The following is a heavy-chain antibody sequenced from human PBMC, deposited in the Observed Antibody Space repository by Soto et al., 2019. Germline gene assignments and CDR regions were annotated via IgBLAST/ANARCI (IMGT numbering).Heavy chain of an antibody. Sequence: QVQLQESGPGLVKHSETLSLTCTVSGGSISSYYWSWIRQPPGKGLEWIGYIYYSGSTNYNPSLKSRVTISVDTSKNQFSLKLSSVTAADTAVYYCARRWGDAFDISGQGTMVTVSS. CDR3: ARRWGDAFDI. V-gene: IGHV4-59*08. CDR2: IYYSGST. CDR1: GGSISSYY. D-gene: IGHD3-16*01. J-gene: IGHJ3*02.